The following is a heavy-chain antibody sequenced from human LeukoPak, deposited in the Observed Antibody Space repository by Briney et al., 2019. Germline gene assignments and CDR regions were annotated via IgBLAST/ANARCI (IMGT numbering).Heavy chain of an antibody. V-gene: IGHV1-2*02. CDR1: GYTFTGYY. D-gene: IGHD2-21*02. Sequence: ASVKVSCKASGYTFTGYYMHWVRQAPGQGLKWMGWINPNSGGTNYAQKFQGGVTMTRDTSISTAYMELSRLRSDDTAVYYCARDPGKHCGGDCSGDYWGQGTLVTVSS. CDR2: INPNSGGT. J-gene: IGHJ4*02. CDR3: ARDPGKHCGGDCSGDY.